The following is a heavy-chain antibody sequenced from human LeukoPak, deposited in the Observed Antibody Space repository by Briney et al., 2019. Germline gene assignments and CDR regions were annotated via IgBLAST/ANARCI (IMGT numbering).Heavy chain of an antibody. J-gene: IGHJ4*02. Sequence: GGSLRLSCAASGFTFSSYAMSWVRQAPGKGLEWVSAISGSGGSTCYADSVKGRFTISRDNSKNTLYLQMNSLRAEDTAVYYCAKSMVRGVIMRFDYWGQGTLVTVSS. V-gene: IGHV3-23*01. CDR2: ISGSGGST. CDR3: AKSMVRGVIMRFDY. CDR1: GFTFSSYA. D-gene: IGHD3-10*01.